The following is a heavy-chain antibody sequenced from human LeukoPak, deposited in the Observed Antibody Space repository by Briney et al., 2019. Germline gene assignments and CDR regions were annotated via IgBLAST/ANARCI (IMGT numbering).Heavy chain of an antibody. V-gene: IGHV4-39*01. CDR2: IHYSGTT. Sequence: SETLSLTCVVSGGSIPSNYFWGWIRRPPGKGLEWIGNIHYSGTTYYNPSLKSRVTISADTSNNRFSLNLTSATAADTAIYYCARHPNFNGWSHMDHWGQGALVTVSS. J-gene: IGHJ4*02. CDR1: GGSIPSNYF. CDR3: ARHPNFNGWSHMDH. D-gene: IGHD6-19*01.